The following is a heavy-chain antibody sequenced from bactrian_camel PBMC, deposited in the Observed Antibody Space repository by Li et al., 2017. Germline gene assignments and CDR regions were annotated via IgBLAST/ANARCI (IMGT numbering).Heavy chain of an antibody. V-gene: IGHV3S54*01. D-gene: IGHD5*01. CDR1: GNMFSINA. Sequence: QLVESGGGSVQAGGSLTLSCSASGNMFSINAMGWFRQAPGKEREGVAAISTGSGTTYYSDSGQGRFTVSQNNAKNTVYLQMNSLKPEDTGMYSCAVGGYRSTCNFQTWGQGTQVTVS. CDR2: ISTGSGTT. J-gene: IGHJ4*01. CDR3: AVGGYRSTCNFQT.